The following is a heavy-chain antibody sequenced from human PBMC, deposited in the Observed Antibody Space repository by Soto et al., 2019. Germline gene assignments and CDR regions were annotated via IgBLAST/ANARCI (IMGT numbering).Heavy chain of an antibody. CDR3: ARLGGYFQALDS. V-gene: IGHV4-59*08. J-gene: IGHJ4*02. CDR2: IYFGGTT. D-gene: IGHD3-22*01. Sequence: QVQLQESGPGLVKPSETLSLTCTVSGGSISPYYWSWIRQPPGKGLEWIGYIYFGGTTKYNPSLKSRVTISVDTSKNQFSLKLTSVTAADTAVYYCARLGGYFQALDSWGQRTLVTVSS. CDR1: GGSISPYY.